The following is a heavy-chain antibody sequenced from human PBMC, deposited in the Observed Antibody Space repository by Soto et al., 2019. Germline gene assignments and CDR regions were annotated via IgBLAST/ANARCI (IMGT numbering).Heavy chain of an antibody. Sequence: EVQLLESGGGLVQPGGSLRLSCAASGFTFSSYAMSWVRQAPGKGLEWVSAISGSGGSTYYADSVTGRFTISRDNSKNTLYLQMNSLRAEDTAVYYCAKDISFGWQWLASPQFAYWGQGTLVTVSS. D-gene: IGHD6-19*01. CDR2: ISGSGGST. CDR1: GFTFSSYA. CDR3: AKDISFGWQWLASPQFAY. J-gene: IGHJ4*02. V-gene: IGHV3-23*01.